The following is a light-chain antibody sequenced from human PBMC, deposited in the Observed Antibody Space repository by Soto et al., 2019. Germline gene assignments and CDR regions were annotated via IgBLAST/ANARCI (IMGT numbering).Light chain of an antibody. J-gene: IGLJ3*02. Sequence: QSALTQPRSVSGSPGQSVTISCTGTSSDVGDYNYVSWYQQHPGKAPKLLIYAVNMRPSGVPDRFSGSKSGNTASLTISGLQAEDEADYSCCSYAGSYTWVFGGGTQPTVL. CDR1: SSDVGDYNY. CDR3: CSYAGSYTWV. V-gene: IGLV2-11*01. CDR2: AVN.